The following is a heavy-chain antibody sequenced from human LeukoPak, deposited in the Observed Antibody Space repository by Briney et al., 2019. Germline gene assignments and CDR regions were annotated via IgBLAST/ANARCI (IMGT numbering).Heavy chain of an antibody. CDR2: IGGDGVSR. V-gene: IGHV3-23*01. J-gene: IGHJ4*02. D-gene: IGHD1-26*01. CDR3: AKRVGGTPDN. CDR1: GFTLKTYA. Sequence: GGSLRLSCAASGFTLKTYAMMWVRQAPGKVLEWVSAIGGDGVSRDYSDSVKGRFTISRDNSKNTLYLQMNSLRVEDTALYFCAKRVGGTPDNWGLGTLVTVSS.